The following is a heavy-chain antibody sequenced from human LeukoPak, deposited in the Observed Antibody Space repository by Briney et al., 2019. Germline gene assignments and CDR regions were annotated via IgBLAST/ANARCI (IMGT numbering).Heavy chain of an antibody. CDR1: GYSFTSYW. V-gene: IGHV5-51*01. J-gene: IGHJ4*02. Sequence: GESLKISCKGSGYSFTSYWIGWVRQMPGKGLEWMGIIYPGDSDTRYSPSFQGQVTISADKSISTAYLQWSSLKASDTAMYYCARIYGDYERGNYFDYWGQGTLVTVSS. D-gene: IGHD4-17*01. CDR3: ARIYGDYERGNYFDY. CDR2: IYPGDSDT.